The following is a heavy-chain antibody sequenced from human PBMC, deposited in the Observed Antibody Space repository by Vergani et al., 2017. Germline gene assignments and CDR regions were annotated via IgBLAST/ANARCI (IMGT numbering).Heavy chain of an antibody. CDR2: VEDSGYF. CDR3: ARSIVSRNPPDYFDT. V-gene: IGHV4-59*01. Sequence: QVQLQESGPGLVRPSETLSLTCTVPGCSLSGYYWNWIRQTPGEGLEWIGYVEDSGYFNYNPSLKTRVTMSSDTSNNQFSLMLSSVTVADTAVYYCARSIVSRNPPDYFDTWGQGTLVTVSS. D-gene: IGHD1-14*01. CDR1: GCSLSGYY. J-gene: IGHJ4*02.